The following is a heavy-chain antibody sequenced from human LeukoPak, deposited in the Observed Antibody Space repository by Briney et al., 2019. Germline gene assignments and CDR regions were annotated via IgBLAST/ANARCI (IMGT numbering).Heavy chain of an antibody. Sequence: SETLSLTCTLSGGSISSYYWSWIRQPAGKGLEWIGRIYTSGSTNYNPSLTSRVTMSVDTSKNQFSLKLSSVTAADTAVYYCARGPYENWFDPWGQGTLVTVSS. J-gene: IGHJ5*02. V-gene: IGHV4-4*07. CDR3: ARGPYENWFDP. D-gene: IGHD5-12*01. CDR2: IYTSGST. CDR1: GGSISSYY.